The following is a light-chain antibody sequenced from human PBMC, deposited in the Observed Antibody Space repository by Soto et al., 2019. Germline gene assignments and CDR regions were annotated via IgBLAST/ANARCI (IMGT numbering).Light chain of an antibody. CDR2: GVS. CDR1: QNVRSDY. CDR3: QQYGSSPLT. J-gene: IGKJ4*01. Sequence: EIVLTQSPATLSLSPGDRATLSCRASQNVRSDYFAWYQQKPGQAPRVIIFGVSTRASATPDRFRGSGSGTYFTLTISRLEPDDFAVYYCQQYGSSPLTFGGGT. V-gene: IGKV3-20*01.